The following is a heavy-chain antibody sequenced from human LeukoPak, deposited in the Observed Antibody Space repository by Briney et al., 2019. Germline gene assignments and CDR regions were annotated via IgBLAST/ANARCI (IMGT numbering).Heavy chain of an antibody. Sequence: SGTLSLTCAVSGGSISSSNWWSWVRQPPGKGLEWIGEIYHSGSTNYNPSLKSRVTISVDTSKNQFSLKLSSVTAADTAVYYCARDPTEIVGATFRFDYWGQGTLVTVSS. V-gene: IGHV4-4*02. J-gene: IGHJ4*02. CDR1: GGSISSSNW. CDR2: IYHSGST. D-gene: IGHD1-26*01. CDR3: ARDPTEIVGATFRFDY.